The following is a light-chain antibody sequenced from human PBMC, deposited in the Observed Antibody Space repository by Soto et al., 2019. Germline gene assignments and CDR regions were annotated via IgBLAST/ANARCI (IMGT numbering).Light chain of an antibody. CDR1: QSVSNS. V-gene: IGKV3-11*01. CDR2: GIS. J-gene: IGKJ2*01. CDR3: QQGSDWPPTYT. Sequence: EMVLTQSPATLSLSPGERVTLSCRASQSVSNSLVWYQQKAGQAPRLLLYGISYRATGVPARFSGSGSGTDFTLRISSLEPEDFAIYSCQQGSDWPPTYTFGQGTKLEIK.